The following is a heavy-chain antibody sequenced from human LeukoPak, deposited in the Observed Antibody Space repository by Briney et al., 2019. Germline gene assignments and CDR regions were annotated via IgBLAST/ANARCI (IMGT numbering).Heavy chain of an antibody. V-gene: IGHV1-8*01. Sequence: ASVTVSFTASGYTFTSYDINWVRQATGQGLGWMGWMNPNSGNTGYAQKFQGRVTMTRNTSISTAYMELSSLRSEDTAVYYCARGRRKIIVVVVAATSNNWFDPWGQGTLVTVSS. CDR2: MNPNSGNT. CDR3: ARGRRKIIVVVVAATSNNWFDP. CDR1: GYTFTSYD. J-gene: IGHJ5*02. D-gene: IGHD2-15*01.